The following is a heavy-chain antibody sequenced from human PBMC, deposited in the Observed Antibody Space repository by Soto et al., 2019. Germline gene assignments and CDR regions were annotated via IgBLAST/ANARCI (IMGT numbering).Heavy chain of an antibody. D-gene: IGHD3-22*01. V-gene: IGHV1-69*01. CDR2: IIPIFGTA. J-gene: IGHJ3*02. CDR1: GGTFSSYA. CDR3: ARGGHESSGYYYHDAFDI. Sequence: QVQLVQSGAEVKKPGSSVKVSCKASGGTFSSYAISWVRQAPGQGLEWMGGIIPIFGTANYAQKVQGRVTITADESTSTAYMELSSLRSEDTAVYYCARGGHESSGYYYHDAFDIWGQGTMVTVSS.